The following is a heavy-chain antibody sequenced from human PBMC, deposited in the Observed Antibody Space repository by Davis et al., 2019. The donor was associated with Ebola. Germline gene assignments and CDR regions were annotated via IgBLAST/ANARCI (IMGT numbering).Heavy chain of an antibody. D-gene: IGHD3-10*01. J-gene: IGHJ5*02. Sequence: AASVKVSCKASGYTFMRYGISWVRQAPGQGLEWMGWISAYNGNTNYAQNLQGRVTMPTDTSTSTAYMEVRSLRYDDTAVYYCARAVTMVLPSGWFDPWGQGTLVTVSS. CDR3: ARAVTMVLPSGWFDP. CDR1: GYTFMRYG. CDR2: ISAYNGNT. V-gene: IGHV1-18*01.